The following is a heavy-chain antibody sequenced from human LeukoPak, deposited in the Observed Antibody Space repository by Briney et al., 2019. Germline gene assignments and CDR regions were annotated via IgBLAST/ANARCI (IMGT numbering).Heavy chain of an antibody. D-gene: IGHD3-22*01. J-gene: IGHJ6*02. CDR1: GFTFSSYG. Sequence: GGSLRLSCAASGFTFSSYGMHWVRQAPGRGLEWVAFIRYDGSNKYYADSVKGRFTISRDNSKNTLYLQMNSLRAEDTAVYYCARDNYDSSGYYLPWYYYYGMDVWGQGTTVTVSS. CDR2: IRYDGSNK. V-gene: IGHV3-30*02. CDR3: ARDNYDSSGYYLPWYYYYGMDV.